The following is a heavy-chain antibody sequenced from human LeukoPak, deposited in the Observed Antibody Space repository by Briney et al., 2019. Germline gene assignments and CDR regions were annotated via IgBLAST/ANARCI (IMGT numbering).Heavy chain of an antibody. CDR3: ANCHGWLPHNY. V-gene: IGHV3-23*01. D-gene: IGHD6-19*01. J-gene: IGHJ4*02. CDR1: GFTFSSYA. Sequence: QAGGSLRLSCAASGFTFSSYAMSWVRQAPGKGLEWVSGISGSSGSTLYADSVKGRFTISRDNSKNTLYLQMNSLRAEDTAVYYCANCHGWLPHNYWGQGTLVTVSS. CDR2: ISGSSGST.